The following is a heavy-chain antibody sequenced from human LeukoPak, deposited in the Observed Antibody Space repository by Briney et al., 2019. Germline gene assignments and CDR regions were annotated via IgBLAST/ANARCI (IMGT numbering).Heavy chain of an antibody. Sequence: PGGSLRLSCAASGFTFSSYGMHWVRQAPGKGLEWVAFIRYDGSNKYYADSVKGRFTISRDNSKNTLYLQMNSLRAEDTAVYYCAKNPRMYSSSSEGADYYYYYYMDVWAKGPRSPSP. CDR1: GFTFSSYG. CDR2: IRYDGSNK. V-gene: IGHV3-30*02. J-gene: IGHJ6*03. CDR3: AKNPRMYSSSSEGADYYYYYYMDV. D-gene: IGHD6-6*01.